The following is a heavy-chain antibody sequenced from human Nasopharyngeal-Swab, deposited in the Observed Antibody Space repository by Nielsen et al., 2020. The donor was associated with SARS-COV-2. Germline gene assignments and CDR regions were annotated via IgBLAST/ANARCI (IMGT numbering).Heavy chain of an antibody. CDR2: INSDGSST. CDR3: ARRYYDFWSGYAGFDP. D-gene: IGHD3-3*01. V-gene: IGHV3-74*01. Sequence: GESLKISCAASGFTFSSYWMHWVRQAPGKGLVWVSRINSDGSSTSYADSVKGRFTISRDNAKNTLYPQMNSLRAEDTAVYYCARRYYDFWSGYAGFDPWGQGTLVTVSS. J-gene: IGHJ5*02. CDR1: GFTFSSYW.